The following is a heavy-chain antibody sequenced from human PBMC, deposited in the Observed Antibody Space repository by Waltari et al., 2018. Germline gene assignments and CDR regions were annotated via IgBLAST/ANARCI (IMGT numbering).Heavy chain of an antibody. Sequence: EVQLVESGGGLVQPGGSLRLSCAASGFTFSGYAMGWVRQAPGKGLEWVSAISGSGGSTYYADSVKGRFTISRDNSKNTLYLQMNSLRAEETAVYYCAKGGAAAGTLGGWFDPWGQGTLVTVSS. J-gene: IGHJ5*02. D-gene: IGHD6-13*01. V-gene: IGHV3-23*04. CDR1: GFTFSGYA. CDR2: ISGSGGST. CDR3: AKGGAAAGTLGGWFDP.